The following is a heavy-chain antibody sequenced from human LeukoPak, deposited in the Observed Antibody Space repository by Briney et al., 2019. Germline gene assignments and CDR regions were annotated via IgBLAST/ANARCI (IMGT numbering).Heavy chain of an antibody. CDR2: IYTTGKT. CDR3: ARHGYTASHYFLDY. CDR1: SGSMNSYY. J-gene: IGHJ4*02. Sequence: SETLSLTYTVSSGSMNSYYWGWLRQPAGRGLEWIGRIYTTGKTDYDPSLKSRLTMSVDTSKRQFSLNLRSVSAADTAIYYCARHGYTASHYFLDYWSQGTLVTVSS. V-gene: IGHV4-4*07. D-gene: IGHD3-16*01.